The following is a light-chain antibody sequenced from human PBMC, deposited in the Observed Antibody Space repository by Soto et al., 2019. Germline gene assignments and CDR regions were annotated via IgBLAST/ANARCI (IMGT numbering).Light chain of an antibody. J-gene: IGKJ5*01. CDR1: QTISSW. Sequence: DIQMTQSPSTLSGSVGDRVTITCRASQTISSWLAWYQQKPGKAPKLLIYKASTLKSGVPSRFSGSGSGTEFTLTISSLQPEDFAVYYCQQYGSSPPITFGQGTRLEIK. V-gene: IGKV1-5*03. CDR2: KAS. CDR3: QQYGSSPPIT.